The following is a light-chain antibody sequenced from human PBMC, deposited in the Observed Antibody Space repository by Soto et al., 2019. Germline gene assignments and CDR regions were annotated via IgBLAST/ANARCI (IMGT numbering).Light chain of an antibody. Sequence: DIQMTQSPSTLSASVGDRVTITCRASQSISSWLAWYQQKPGRAPKLLIYKASSLETAVPSRFSGSGSGIEFTLIISSLQPDDFASYYCQQYGSSSPWTFGQGTKVEIK. J-gene: IGKJ1*01. V-gene: IGKV1-5*03. CDR2: KAS. CDR3: QQYGSSSPWT. CDR1: QSISSW.